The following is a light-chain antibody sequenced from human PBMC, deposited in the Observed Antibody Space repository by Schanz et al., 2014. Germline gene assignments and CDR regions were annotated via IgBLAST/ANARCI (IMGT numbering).Light chain of an antibody. CDR3: QQYNTYSRGT. CDR1: QSVSSW. CDR2: DAS. Sequence: DIQMTQSPSTLSASVGDRVTITCRASQSVSSWLAWYQQKPGKAPKLLIYDASSLESGVPSRFSGSGSGTEFTLTISSLQPDDFATYYCQQYNTYSRGTFGLGTKVEIK. J-gene: IGKJ1*01. V-gene: IGKV1-5*01.